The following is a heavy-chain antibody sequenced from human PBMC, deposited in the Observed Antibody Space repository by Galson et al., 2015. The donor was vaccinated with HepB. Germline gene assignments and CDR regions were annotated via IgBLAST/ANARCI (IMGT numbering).Heavy chain of an antibody. J-gene: IGHJ4*02. CDR3: AASSGYYSYYFDY. Sequence: SVKVSCKVSGYTLTELSMHWVRQAPGKGLEWMGGSDPEDGETIYAQKFQGRVTMTEDTSTDTAYMELSSLRSEDTAVYYCAASSGYYSYYFDYWGQGTLVTVSS. CDR1: GYTLTELS. CDR2: SDPEDGET. V-gene: IGHV1-24*01. D-gene: IGHD3-22*01.